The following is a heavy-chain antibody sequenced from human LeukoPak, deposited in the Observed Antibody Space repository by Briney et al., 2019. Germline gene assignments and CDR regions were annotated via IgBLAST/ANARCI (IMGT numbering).Heavy chain of an antibody. J-gene: IGHJ6*03. CDR1: GYSISSGYY. CDR2: IYHSGST. CDR3: AGGSGSHPYYYYMDV. V-gene: IGHV4-38-2*02. D-gene: IGHD1-26*01. Sequence: PSETLSLTCTASGYSISSGYYWGWIRQPPGKGLEWIGSIYHSGSTYYNPSLKSRVTISVDTSKNQFSLKLSSVTAADTAVYYCAGGSGSHPYYYYMDVWGKGTTVTVSS.